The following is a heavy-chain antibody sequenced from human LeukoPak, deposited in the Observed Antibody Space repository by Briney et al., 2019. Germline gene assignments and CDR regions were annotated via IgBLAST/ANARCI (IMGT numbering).Heavy chain of an antibody. Sequence: SVKVSCKASGGTFSSYAISWVRQAPGQGLEWMGGIIPIFGTANHAQKFQGRVTITADKSTSTAYMELSSLRSEDPAVYYCARVVSSGYYYYYYYMDVWGKGTTVTVSS. CDR2: IIPIFGTA. CDR3: ARVVSSGYYYYYYYMDV. CDR1: GGTFSSYA. D-gene: IGHD3-22*01. V-gene: IGHV1-69*06. J-gene: IGHJ6*03.